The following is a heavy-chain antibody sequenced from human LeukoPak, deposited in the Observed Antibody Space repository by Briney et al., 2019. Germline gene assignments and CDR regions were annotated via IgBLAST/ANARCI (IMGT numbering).Heavy chain of an antibody. CDR3: AKGGPHSTGTPRQGNFDY. Sequence: PGRSLRLSCAASGFTFGGYAMHWVRQAPGTGLEWVSGINWNSATIGYADSVKGRFIISRDNAKNSLYLQMSSLRDEDTAFHYCAKGGPHSTGTPRQGNFDYWGQGTLVTVSS. J-gene: IGHJ4*02. CDR1: GFTFGGYA. V-gene: IGHV3-9*01. D-gene: IGHD3-22*01. CDR2: INWNSATI.